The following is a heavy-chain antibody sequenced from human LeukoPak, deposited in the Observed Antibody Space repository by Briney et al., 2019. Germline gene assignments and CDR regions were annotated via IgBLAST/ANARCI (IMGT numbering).Heavy chain of an antibody. J-gene: IGHJ6*04. CDR3: AELGITMIGGV. V-gene: IGHV3-30*12. CDR2: IQYDGSNK. Sequence: GGSLRLSCAASGLSFSSYGMHWVRQAPGKGLEWVAFIQYDGSNKFYADSVKGRFTISRDNSKNTLYLQMNSLRAEDTAVYYCAELGITMIGGVWGKGTTVTISS. CDR1: GLSFSSYG. D-gene: IGHD3-10*02.